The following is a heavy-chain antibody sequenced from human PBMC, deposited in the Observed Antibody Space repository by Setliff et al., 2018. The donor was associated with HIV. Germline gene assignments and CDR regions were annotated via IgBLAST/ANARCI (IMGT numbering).Heavy chain of an antibody. CDR3: ARVPVAGANWFDP. J-gene: IGHJ5*02. V-gene: IGHV4-39*01. Sequence: SETLSLTCSVSGGSITNDNNYWGWIRQSPGKGLEWIGSIYFNGKTYNNPSLKSRVIMSVDRSRSQLSLKVNSVTAADQGVYYCARVPVAGANWFDPWGRGTLVTVSS. CDR1: GGSITNDNNY. D-gene: IGHD2-21*01. CDR2: IYFNGKT.